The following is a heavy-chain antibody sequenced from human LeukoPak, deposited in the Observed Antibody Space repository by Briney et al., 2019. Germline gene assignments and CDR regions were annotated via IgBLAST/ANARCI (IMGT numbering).Heavy chain of an antibody. Sequence: GASVKVSCKASGGTFSSYAISWVRQAPGQGLEWMGGIIPIFGTANYAQKFQGRVTITTDESTSTAYMELSSLRSEDTAAYYCAGLLDRRMGIDDAFDIWGQGTMVTVSS. J-gene: IGHJ3*02. V-gene: IGHV1-69*05. CDR2: IIPIFGTA. CDR3: AGLLDRRMGIDDAFDI. CDR1: GGTFSSYA. D-gene: IGHD2-2*03.